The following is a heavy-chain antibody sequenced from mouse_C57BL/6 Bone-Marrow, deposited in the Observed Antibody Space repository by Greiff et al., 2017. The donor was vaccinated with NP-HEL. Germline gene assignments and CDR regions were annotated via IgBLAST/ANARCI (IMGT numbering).Heavy chain of an antibody. CDR2: IYPRSGNT. CDR3: AREGVPYYAMDY. Sequence: VQLVESGAELARPGASVKLSCKASGYTFTSYGISWVKQRTGQGLEWIGEIYPRSGNTYYNEKFKGKATLTADKSSSTAYMELRSLTSEDSAVYFCAREGVPYYAMDYWGRGTSVTVSS. CDR1: GYTFTSYG. D-gene: IGHD5-1*01. V-gene: IGHV1-81*01. J-gene: IGHJ4*01.